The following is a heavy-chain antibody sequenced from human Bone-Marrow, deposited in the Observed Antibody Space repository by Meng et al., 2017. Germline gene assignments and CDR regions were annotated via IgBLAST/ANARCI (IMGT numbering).Heavy chain of an antibody. Sequence: VKVGAEVKKPGASVKVSCKPSGYNFPDYWLHWVRRAPGQGLEWMGRIDPKSGDTHYAQRFQGRVTMTGDTSISTAYMELSRLRSDDTAVYYCARDSSGWIRENWFDPWGQGTLVTVSS. D-gene: IGHD6-19*01. J-gene: IGHJ5*02. CDR2: IDPKSGDT. V-gene: IGHV1-2*06. CDR3: ARDSSGWIRENWFDP. CDR1: GYNFPDYW.